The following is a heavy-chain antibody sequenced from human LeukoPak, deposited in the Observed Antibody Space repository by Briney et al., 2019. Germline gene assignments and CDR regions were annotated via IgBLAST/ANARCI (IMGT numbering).Heavy chain of an antibody. CDR1: GFTFDDYA. Sequence: GRSLRLSCAASGFTFDDYAMHWVRQAPGKGLEWVAVIWYDGSNKYYADSVKGRFTISRDNSKNTLYLQMNSLRAEDTAVYYCARDTHSSGYLPFDYWGQGTLVTVSS. D-gene: IGHD3-22*01. CDR3: ARDTHSSGYLPFDY. J-gene: IGHJ4*02. V-gene: IGHV3-33*08. CDR2: IWYDGSNK.